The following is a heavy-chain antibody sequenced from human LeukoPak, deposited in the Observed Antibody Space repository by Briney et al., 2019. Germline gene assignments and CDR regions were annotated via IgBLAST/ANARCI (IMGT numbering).Heavy chain of an antibody. Sequence: GGSLRLSCAASGFTFNNYAMSWVRQAPGKGLEWVSAISGSGGNTHYADSVKGRFAISRDNSKNTLYLQMNGLRAEDTAVYYCAKDLGSSWSLGYFDYWGQGTLVTVSS. J-gene: IGHJ4*02. CDR1: GFTFNNYA. CDR3: AKDLGSSWSLGYFDY. V-gene: IGHV3-23*01. D-gene: IGHD6-13*01. CDR2: ISGSGGNT.